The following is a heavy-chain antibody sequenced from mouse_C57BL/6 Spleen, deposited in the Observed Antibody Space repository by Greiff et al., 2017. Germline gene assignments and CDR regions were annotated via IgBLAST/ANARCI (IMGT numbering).Heavy chain of an antibody. J-gene: IGHJ4*01. D-gene: IGHD2-3*01. V-gene: IGHV5-17*01. Sequence: EVQVVESGGGLVKPGGSLQLSCAASGFTFSDYGMHWVRQAPEKGLEWVAYISSGSSTIYYADTVKGRFTISRDNAKNTLFLQMTSLRSEDTAMYYCATDGYYDAMDYWGQGASVTVFS. CDR3: ATDGYYDAMDY. CDR1: GFTFSDYG. CDR2: ISSGSSTI.